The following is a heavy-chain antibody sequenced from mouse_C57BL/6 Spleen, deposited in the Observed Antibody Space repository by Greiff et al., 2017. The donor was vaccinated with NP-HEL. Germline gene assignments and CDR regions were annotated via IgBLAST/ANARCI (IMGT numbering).Heavy chain of an antibody. V-gene: IGHV5-9*01. CDR1: GFTFSSYT. J-gene: IGHJ2*01. D-gene: IGHD2-5*01. CDR3: ARGYYSNYYFDY. Sequence: EVMLVESGGGLVKPGGSLKLSCAASGFTFSSYTMSWVRQTPEKRLEWVATISGGGGNTYYPDSVKGRFTISRDNAKNTLYLQMSSLRSEDTALYDCARGYYSNYYFDYWGQGTTLTVSS. CDR2: ISGGGGNT.